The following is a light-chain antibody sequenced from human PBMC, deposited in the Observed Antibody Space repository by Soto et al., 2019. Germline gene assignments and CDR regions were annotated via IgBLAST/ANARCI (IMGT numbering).Light chain of an antibody. CDR2: DAS. V-gene: IGKV3-20*01. Sequence: IVLTRSPATLSLSPGERATLSCRASQTVGRSLAWYQQKPGQAPRLLISDASNRATGIPDRFSGSGSGTDFTLTISRLEPEDFAVYYCQQYGSSPSTFGQGTKVDIK. CDR1: QTVGRS. J-gene: IGKJ1*01. CDR3: QQYGSSPST.